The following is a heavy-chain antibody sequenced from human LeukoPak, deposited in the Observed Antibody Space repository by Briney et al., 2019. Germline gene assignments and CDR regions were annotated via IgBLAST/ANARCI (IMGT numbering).Heavy chain of an antibody. D-gene: IGHD6-6*01. Sequence: SETLSLTCTVSGGSISSYYWSWIRQPPGKGLEWIGYIYYSGSTNYNPSLKSRVTISVDTSKNQFSLKLSSVTAADTAVYYCARNRSYWFDPWGQGTLVTVSS. CDR3: ARNRSYWFDP. J-gene: IGHJ5*02. CDR1: GGSISSYY. CDR2: IYYSGST. V-gene: IGHV4-59*01.